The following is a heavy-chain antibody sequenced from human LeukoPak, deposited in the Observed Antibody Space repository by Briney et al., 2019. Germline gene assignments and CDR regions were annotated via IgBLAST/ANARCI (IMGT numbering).Heavy chain of an antibody. J-gene: IGHJ5*02. V-gene: IGHV3-30-3*01. Sequence: GRSLRLSCAASGFTFSSYAMHWVRQAPGKGLEWVAVISYDGSNKYYADSVKGRFTISRDNSKNTLYLQMNSLRAEDTAVYYCARDPIPMVRGVTWVYTWGQGSLVTVSS. CDR2: ISYDGSNK. CDR3: ARDPIPMVRGVTWVYT. D-gene: IGHD3-10*01. CDR1: GFTFSSYA.